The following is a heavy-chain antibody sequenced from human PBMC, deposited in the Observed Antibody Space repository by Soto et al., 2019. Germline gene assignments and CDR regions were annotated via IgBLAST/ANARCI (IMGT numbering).Heavy chain of an antibody. V-gene: IGHV1-69*13. CDR1: GGRINFKS. CDR3: AREHSTALAFDI. J-gene: IGHJ3*02. Sequence: SVNATCKASGGRINFKSMICVRQAKGQGLEWMGGIIPIFGTANYAQKFQGRVTITADESTSTAYMELSSLRSEDTAVYYCAREHSTALAFDICGQGTMVTVSS. D-gene: IGHD4-4*01. CDR2: IIPIFGTA.